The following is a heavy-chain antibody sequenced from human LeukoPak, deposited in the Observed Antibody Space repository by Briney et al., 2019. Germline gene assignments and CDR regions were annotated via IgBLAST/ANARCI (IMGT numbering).Heavy chain of an antibody. CDR2: ISSSSYTI. D-gene: IGHD4-17*01. Sequence: GGSLRLSCAASGFTFSSFSMNWVRQAPGKGLEWVSYISSSSYTIYSADSVKGRFTISRDNAKNSLYLQMNSLRGEDTALYYCATYLRSGPIDCWGQGTLVTVSS. CDR1: GFTFSSFS. J-gene: IGHJ4*02. CDR3: ATYLRSGPIDC. V-gene: IGHV3-48*01.